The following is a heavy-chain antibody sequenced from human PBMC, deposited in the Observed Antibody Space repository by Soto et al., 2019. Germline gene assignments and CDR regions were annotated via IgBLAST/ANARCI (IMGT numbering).Heavy chain of an antibody. V-gene: IGHV4-39*01. CDR2: IFYSWAA. J-gene: IGHJ4*02. CDR1: GGSISGSSYY. Sequence: QLQLQESGPGLVKPSGTLSLTCTVSGGSISGSSYYWGWIRQPPGNGLEWIGTIFYSWAAYYNPSLTSRVTRSVDTSRNQVSMKLNSMTAADTAVYYCTDMLGQWLPRDWGQGSVDTVS. D-gene: IGHD6-19*01. CDR3: TDMLGQWLPRD.